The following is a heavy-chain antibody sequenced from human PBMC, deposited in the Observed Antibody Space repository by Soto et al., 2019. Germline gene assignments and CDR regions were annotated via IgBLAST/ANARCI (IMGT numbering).Heavy chain of an antibody. Sequence: EVQLVESGGGLVQPGGSLRLSCAASGFTFSSYSMNWVRQAPGKGLEWVSYISSSSSTIYYADSVKGRFTISRDNAKNSLYLQMNSLRDEDTAVYYCARGGQYDFWSGYYGRSYYFDYWGQGTLVTVSS. CDR2: ISSSSSTI. CDR1: GFTFSSYS. V-gene: IGHV3-48*02. D-gene: IGHD3-3*01. CDR3: ARGGQYDFWSGYYGRSYYFDY. J-gene: IGHJ4*02.